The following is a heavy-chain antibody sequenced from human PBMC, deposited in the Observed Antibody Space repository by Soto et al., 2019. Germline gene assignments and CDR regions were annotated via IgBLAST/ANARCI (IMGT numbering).Heavy chain of an antibody. Sequence: EVQLVESVGGLMQPGGSLRLSCAASGVTFSSYGMNWVRQAPGKGLEWISYITSTSSTIYYADSVKGRFTISRDNAKYSLYLQMNSLRDEATAVYYCARDKGLPMAGTLHYYGMDVWGQGTTVTVSS. J-gene: IGHJ6*02. V-gene: IGHV3-48*02. CDR1: GVTFSSYG. CDR3: ARDKGLPMAGTLHYYGMDV. D-gene: IGHD6-19*01. CDR2: ITSTSSTI.